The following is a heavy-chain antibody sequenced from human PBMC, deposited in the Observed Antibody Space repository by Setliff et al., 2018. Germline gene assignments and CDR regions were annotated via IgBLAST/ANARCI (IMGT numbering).Heavy chain of an antibody. CDR2: INSGGSLI. CDR1: GFTFSNYE. D-gene: IGHD3-22*01. V-gene: IGHV3-48*03. CDR3: ARADSDSYYPYYFDF. J-gene: IGHJ4*02. Sequence: LRLSCAASGFTFSNYEMNWVRQAPGKGLEWVSYINSGGSLIYYADSVKGRFTVSRDSSQNKIHLQMDSLRAEDTGKYFCARADSDSYYPYYFDFWGQGVLVTVSS.